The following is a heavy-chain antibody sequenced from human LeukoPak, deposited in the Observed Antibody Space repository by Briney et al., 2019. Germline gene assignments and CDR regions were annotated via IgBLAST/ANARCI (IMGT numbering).Heavy chain of an antibody. CDR3: ARGLAAAGTGTYYFDY. CDR1: GYTFTSYD. J-gene: IGHJ4*02. Sequence: ASVKVSCKAFGYTFTSYDINWVRQATGQGLEWMGWMNPNSGNTGYAQKFQGRVTITRNTSISTAYMELSSLRSEDTAVYYCARGLAAAGTGTYYFDYWGQGTLVTVSS. CDR2: MNPNSGNT. V-gene: IGHV1-8*03. D-gene: IGHD6-13*01.